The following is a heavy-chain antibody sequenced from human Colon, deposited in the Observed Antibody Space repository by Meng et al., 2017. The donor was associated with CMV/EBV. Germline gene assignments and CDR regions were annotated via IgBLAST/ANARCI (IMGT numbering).Heavy chain of an antibody. CDR1: GFTFTSHS. CDR2: ISSSGSST. CDR3: TRGVVIYGMDV. V-gene: IGHV3-48*04. D-gene: IGHD2-15*01. Sequence: GGPLRLSCAASGFTFTSHSMNWARQAPGKGLEWISYISSSGSSTYYADSVKGRFTISRDNAKNSLYLQMNSLRAEDTAMYYCTRGVVIYGMDVWGQGTTVTVSS. J-gene: IGHJ6*02.